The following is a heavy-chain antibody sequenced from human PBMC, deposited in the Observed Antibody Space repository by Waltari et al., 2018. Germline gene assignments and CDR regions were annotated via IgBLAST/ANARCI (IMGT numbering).Heavy chain of an antibody. J-gene: IGHJ5*02. D-gene: IGHD1-26*01. V-gene: IGHV3-30*02. CDR2: IRYDGSNK. CDR1: GFPFRSFG. Sequence: QLVESGGGVVQPGGSLRLSCAASGFPFRSFGLPWVRQAPGKGLEWVTFIRYDGSNKYYADSVKGRFIISRDNSKNTVYLQMNSLRPEDAAVYYCAKGSGSYEGFDPWGQGTLVTVSS. CDR3: AKGSGSYEGFDP.